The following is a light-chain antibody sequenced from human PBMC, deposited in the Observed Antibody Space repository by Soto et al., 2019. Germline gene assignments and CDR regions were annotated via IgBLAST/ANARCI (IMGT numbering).Light chain of an antibody. CDR2: GAS. CDR1: QSVSSSY. Sequence: EIVLTQSPGTLSLSPGERATLSCRASQSVSSSYLAWYQQKPGQAPRLLIYGASSRATGIPDRFSGSGSGTEFTLTISRLEPGDFAVYYCQQYGSSPGTFGGGTKVEIK. J-gene: IGKJ4*01. V-gene: IGKV3-20*01. CDR3: QQYGSSPGT.